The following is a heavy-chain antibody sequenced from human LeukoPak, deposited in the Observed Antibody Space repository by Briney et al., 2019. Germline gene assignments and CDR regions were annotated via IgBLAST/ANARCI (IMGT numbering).Heavy chain of an antibody. CDR2: IKQDGSEK. J-gene: IGHJ4*02. CDR1: GFTFSNYW. CDR3: AREWRGSCYF. Sequence: GGSLRLSCAASGFTFSNYWMSWVRQAPGKGLEWVANIKQDGSEKHYVDSVKGRFTISRDNAKDSLYLQMNGLRAEDTAVYYCAREWRGSCYFRGQGTLVTVSS. D-gene: IGHD2-15*01. V-gene: IGHV3-7*01.